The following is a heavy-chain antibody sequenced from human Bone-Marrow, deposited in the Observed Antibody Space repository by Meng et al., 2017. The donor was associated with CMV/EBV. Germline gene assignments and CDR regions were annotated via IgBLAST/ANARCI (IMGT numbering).Heavy chain of an antibody. CDR3: ARYCGSICITIFGVAPYYYYGMDV. Sequence: ASVKVSCKASGGTFSSYAISWVRQAPGQGLEWMGWISAYNGNTNYAQKLQGRVTMTTDTSTSTAYMELRSLRSDDTAVYYCARYCGSICITIFGVAPYYYYGMDVWGQGTTVTVSS. CDR2: ISAYNGNT. V-gene: IGHV1-18*01. D-gene: IGHD3-3*01. J-gene: IGHJ6*02. CDR1: GGTFSSYA.